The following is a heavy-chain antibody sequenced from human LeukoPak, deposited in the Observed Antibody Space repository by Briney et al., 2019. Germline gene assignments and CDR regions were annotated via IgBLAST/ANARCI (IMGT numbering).Heavy chain of an antibody. CDR2: INHSGST. Sequence: SETLSLTCAVYGGSFSGYYRSWIRQPPGKGLEWIGEINHSGSTNYNPSLKSRVTISVDTSKNQFSLRLTSVTAADTAVYYCARAGRWEGRPHAFDIWGQGTMVSVSS. CDR1: GGSFSGYY. D-gene: IGHD1-26*01. J-gene: IGHJ3*02. V-gene: IGHV4-34*01. CDR3: ARAGRWEGRPHAFDI.